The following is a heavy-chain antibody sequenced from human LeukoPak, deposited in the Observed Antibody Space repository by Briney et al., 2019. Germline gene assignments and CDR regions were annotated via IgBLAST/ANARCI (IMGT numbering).Heavy chain of an antibody. J-gene: IGHJ4*02. D-gene: IGHD1-26*01. CDR3: AKEIVGAH. V-gene: IGHV3-30*18. CDR2: ISFDGNNK. Sequence: PGGSLTLSCTASGFTFSNYGMHWVRQSPGKGLEWVAVISFDGNNKYYADSVKGRFTISRDNSKNTLYLQMNSLRAEDTAVYYCAKEIVGAHWGQGTLVTVSS. CDR1: GFTFSNYG.